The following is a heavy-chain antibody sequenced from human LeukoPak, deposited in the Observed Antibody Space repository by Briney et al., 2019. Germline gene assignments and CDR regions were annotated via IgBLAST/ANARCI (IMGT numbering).Heavy chain of an antibody. J-gene: IGHJ4*02. CDR2: IYSRGST. V-gene: IGHV3-66*03. D-gene: IGHD3-22*01. Sequence: PVGSLRLSCAASGFTVSNNYMRWVRQAPGKGLEWVSSIYSRGSTSYVDSVKGRFTISRDNSKNTLFLQMNSLRVEDTAVYYCARDYYGLWGQGTLVTVSS. CDR1: GFTVSNNY. CDR3: ARDYYGL.